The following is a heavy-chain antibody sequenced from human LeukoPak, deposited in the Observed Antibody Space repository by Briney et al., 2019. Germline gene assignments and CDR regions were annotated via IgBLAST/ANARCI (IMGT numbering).Heavy chain of an antibody. CDR3: ARQDVSITPHSSLFDY. J-gene: IGHJ4*02. CDR2: IYYSGST. CDR1: GGSISSSSYY. D-gene: IGHD3-10*01. Sequence: PSETLSLTCTVSGGSISSSSYYWGWIRQPPGKGLEWIGSIYYSGSTYYNPSLKSRVTISVDTSKNQFSLKLSSVTAADTAVYYCARQDVSITPHSSLFDYWGQGTLVTVSS. V-gene: IGHV4-39*01.